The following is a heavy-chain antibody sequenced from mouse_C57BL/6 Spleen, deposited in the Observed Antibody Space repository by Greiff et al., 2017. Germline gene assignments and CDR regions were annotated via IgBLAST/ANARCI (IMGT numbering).Heavy chain of an antibody. CDR1: GFTFSDYG. V-gene: IGHV5-17*01. D-gene: IGHD1-1*01. Sequence: EVMLVESGGGLVKPGGSLKLSCAASGFTFSDYGMHWVRQAPEKGLEWVAYISSGSSTIYYADTVKGRFTISRDNAKNTLFRQMTSLRSEDTAMYYCAKYGSSYAMDYWGQGTSVTVSS. CDR3: AKYGSSYAMDY. J-gene: IGHJ4*01. CDR2: ISSGSSTI.